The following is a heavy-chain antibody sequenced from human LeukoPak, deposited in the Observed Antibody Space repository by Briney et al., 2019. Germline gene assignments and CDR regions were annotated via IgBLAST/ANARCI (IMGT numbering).Heavy chain of an antibody. CDR1: GYTFTSYG. V-gene: IGHV1-18*01. J-gene: IGHJ4*02. CDR2: ISAYNGNT. Sequence: GASVKVSCKASGYTFTSYGISWVRQAPGQGLQWMGWISAYNGNTKYAQKFQGRVTMTTDTSTSTAYMELRSLRSDDTAVYYCARDHWPYSSSWSAYWGQGTLVTVSS. CDR3: ARDHWPYSSSWSAY. D-gene: IGHD6-13*01.